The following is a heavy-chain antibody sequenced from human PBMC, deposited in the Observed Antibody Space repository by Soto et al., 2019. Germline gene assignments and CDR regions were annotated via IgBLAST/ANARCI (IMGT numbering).Heavy chain of an antibody. Sequence: QVQLVQSGAEVKKPGASVTVSCKTSGYTFSSYYIHWMRQAPGQGLEWLGWINPQSDGTAYAPRFQGWVTMAANISISTVYMELRRLKLDDAAIYYFARGHGRQNFDYWGQGTLVSVSS. V-gene: IGHV1-2*04. CDR3: ARGHGRQNFDY. CDR1: GYTFSSYY. J-gene: IGHJ4*02. CDR2: INPQSDGT.